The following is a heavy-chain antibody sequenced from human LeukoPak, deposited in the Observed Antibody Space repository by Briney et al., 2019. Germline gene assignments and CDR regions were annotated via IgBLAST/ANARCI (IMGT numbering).Heavy chain of an antibody. CDR3: ARAGGPTNTLWFGDLDY. CDR2: INWNGGST. V-gene: IGHV3-20*04. D-gene: IGHD3-10*01. CDR1: GFTFDDYG. J-gene: IGHJ4*02. Sequence: PGGSLRLSCAASGFTFDDYGMSWVRQAPGKGLEWVSGINWNGGSTGYADSVKGRFTISRDNAKNSLYLQMNSLRAEDTALYYCARAGGPTNTLWFGDLDYWGQGTLVTVSS.